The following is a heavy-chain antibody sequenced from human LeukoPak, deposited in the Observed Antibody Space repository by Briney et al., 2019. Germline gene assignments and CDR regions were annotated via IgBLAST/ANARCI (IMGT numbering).Heavy chain of an antibody. J-gene: IGHJ6*02. CDR1: GFTFSAYA. CDR2: ISYDGGNK. V-gene: IGHV3-30-3*01. D-gene: IGHD3-22*01. CDR3: ARDPRDSMKVVVIYYYGMDV. Sequence: GRSLRLSCAASGFTFSAYAMHWVRQAPGKGLEWVAVISYDGGNKYYADSVKGRFTISRDNSKNTLYLQMNSLRAEDTAVYSCARDPRDSMKVVVIYYYGMDVWGQGTTVTVSS.